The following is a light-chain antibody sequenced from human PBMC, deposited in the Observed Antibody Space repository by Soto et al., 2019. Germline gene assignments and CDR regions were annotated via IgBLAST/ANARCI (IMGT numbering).Light chain of an antibody. CDR1: SSNIGSKP. Sequence: QSVLTQPPSASGTPGQRVTISCSGSSSNIGSKPVNWYQQLPGTAPKLLIYSNNQRPSGVPDRFSGSKSGTSASLAISGLQSEDEADYYCAAWDDSLNVYVFATGTKRTVL. CDR3: AAWDDSLNVYV. CDR2: SNN. V-gene: IGLV1-44*01. J-gene: IGLJ1*01.